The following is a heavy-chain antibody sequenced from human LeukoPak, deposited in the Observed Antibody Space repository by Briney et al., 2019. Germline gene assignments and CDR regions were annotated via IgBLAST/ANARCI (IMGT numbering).Heavy chain of an antibody. J-gene: IGHJ4*02. CDR1: GGTFSSYA. V-gene: IGHV1-69*04. Sequence: SVKVSCKASGGTFSSYAISWVRQAPGQGLEWMGRIIPILGIANYAQKFQGRVTITADKSTSTAYMELSSLRSEDTAVYYYASAGIVGATALYYFDYWGQGTLVTVSS. CDR2: IIPILGIA. CDR3: ASAGIVGATALYYFDY. D-gene: IGHD1-26*01.